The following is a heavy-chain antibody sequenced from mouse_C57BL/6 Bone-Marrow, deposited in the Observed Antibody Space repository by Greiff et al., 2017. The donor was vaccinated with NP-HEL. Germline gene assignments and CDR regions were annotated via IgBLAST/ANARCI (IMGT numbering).Heavy chain of an antibody. J-gene: IGHJ3*01. CDR2: ISYSGST. CDR3: ARGGLRRSAWFAY. Sequence: EVMLVESGPGMVKPSQSLSLTCTVTGYSITSGYDWHWIRHFPGNKLEWMGYISYSGSTNYNPSLKSRISITHDTSKNHFFLKLNSVTTEDTATYYCARGGLRRSAWFAYWGQGTLVTVSA. V-gene: IGHV3-1*01. D-gene: IGHD2-4*01. CDR1: GYSITSGYD.